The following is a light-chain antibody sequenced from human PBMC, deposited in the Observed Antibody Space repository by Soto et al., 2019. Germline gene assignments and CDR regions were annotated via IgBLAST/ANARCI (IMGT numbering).Light chain of an antibody. Sequence: EVVLTHSPATPSVSPGERVTLSFSSSQSVGSNLAWFQQKPGQAPRLLMYAASTRPTGIPARFSGSGSGTEFTLTISSLQSEDFAVYYCQQYNNWPPAWTFGQGTKVDIK. CDR2: AAS. CDR1: QSVGSN. V-gene: IGKV3-15*01. CDR3: QQYNNWPPAWT. J-gene: IGKJ1*01.